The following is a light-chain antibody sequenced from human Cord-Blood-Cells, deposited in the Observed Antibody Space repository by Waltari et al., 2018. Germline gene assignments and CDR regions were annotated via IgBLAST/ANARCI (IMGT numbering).Light chain of an antibody. CDR2: EGS. CDR1: SSDVGSYNL. V-gene: IGLV2-23*01. Sequence: QSALTQPASVSGSPGQSITISCTGTSSDVGSYNLVSWYQQHPGKAPKLMIYEGSKRPSGGSNRFAGSKSGNTASLTISGLQAEDEADYYCCSYAGSSTLGVGGGTKLTVL. CDR3: CSYAGSSTLG. J-gene: IGLJ2*01.